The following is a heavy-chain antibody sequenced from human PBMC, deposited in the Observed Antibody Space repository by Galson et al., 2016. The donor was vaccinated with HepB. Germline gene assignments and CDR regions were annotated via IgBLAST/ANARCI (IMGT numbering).Heavy chain of an antibody. J-gene: IGHJ4*02. CDR2: ISGRGETI. CDR1: GFTFQSYS. D-gene: IGHD4-11*01. Sequence: SLRLSCAASGFTFQSYSMDWVRQAPGKGLEWISYISGRGETIHYADSVRGRFTISRDNAKNSVYLQMASLRVADTAVYYCARGFLSNSFDYWGQGVLVTVSS. V-gene: IGHV3-48*03. CDR3: ARGFLSNSFDY.